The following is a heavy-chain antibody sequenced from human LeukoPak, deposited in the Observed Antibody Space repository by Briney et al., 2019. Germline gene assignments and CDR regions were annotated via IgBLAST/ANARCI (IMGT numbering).Heavy chain of an antibody. Sequence: PGGSLRLSCAASGFTSSSYEMNWVRPAPGKGRGWVSYISSSGSTRYYAQSVKGRFTISRDKAKNSLYLQLNSLRAEDTAVYYCARGIGSSIWPLALWGQGTLVTVSS. J-gene: IGHJ4*02. CDR3: ARGIGSSIWPLAL. V-gene: IGHV3-48*03. D-gene: IGHD6-13*01. CDR1: GFTSSSYE. CDR2: ISSSGSTR.